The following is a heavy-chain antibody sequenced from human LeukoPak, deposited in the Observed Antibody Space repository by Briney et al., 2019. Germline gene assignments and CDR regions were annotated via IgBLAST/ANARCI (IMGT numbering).Heavy chain of an antibody. CDR1: GGSVSSDSYF. CDR3: ARGAHGQLPVPYYYYGMDV. V-gene: IGHV4-61*01. Sequence: SETLSLTCSVSGGSVSSDSYFWNWVRQPPGKGLEWIGYIYSSGSTNYNRSLKSRVTISLDTSKNQFSLKLSSVTAADTAVYYCARGAHGQLPVPYYYYGMDVWGQGTTVTVSS. J-gene: IGHJ6*02. CDR2: IYSSGST.